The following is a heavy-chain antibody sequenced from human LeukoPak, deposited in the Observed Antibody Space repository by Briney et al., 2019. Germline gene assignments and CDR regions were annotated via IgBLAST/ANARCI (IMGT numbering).Heavy chain of an antibody. Sequence: GGSLRLSCAASGFTFSSNSMSWVRQAPGTGLEWVSAINYSGDATYYVDSVKGRFTISRDNSKNTLYLQMNSLRAEDTAIYCCAKGYCSGGNCYQYFDYWGQGTLVTVAS. D-gene: IGHD2-15*01. V-gene: IGHV3-23*01. CDR2: INYSGDAT. J-gene: IGHJ4*02. CDR1: GFTFSSNS. CDR3: AKGYCSGGNCYQYFDY.